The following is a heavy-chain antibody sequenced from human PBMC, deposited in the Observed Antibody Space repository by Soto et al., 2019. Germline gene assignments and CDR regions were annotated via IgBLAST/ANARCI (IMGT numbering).Heavy chain of an antibody. V-gene: IGHV1-46*03. CDR2: INPSGGST. CDR1: GYTFTSYY. J-gene: IGHJ4*02. Sequence: ASVKVSCKASGYTFTSYYMHWVRQAPGQGLEWMGIINPSGGSTSYAQKFQGRVTMTRDTSTSTVYMELSSLRSEDTAVYYCARQPYLYCSSTSCLIDYWGQGTLVTVSS. D-gene: IGHD2-2*01. CDR3: ARQPYLYCSSTSCLIDY.